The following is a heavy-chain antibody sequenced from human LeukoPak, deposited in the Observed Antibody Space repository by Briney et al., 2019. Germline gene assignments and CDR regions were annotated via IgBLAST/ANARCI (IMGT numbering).Heavy chain of an antibody. CDR3: ARERDTALAPYFDY. J-gene: IGHJ4*02. Sequence: GASVKVSCRASGYTFTDYYMHWVRQAPGQGLEWIGWISTYNGNTNYAQSLQGRLTLTTDTSTNTAYMELRSLRSDDTAVYYCARERDTALAPYFDYWGQGTLVTVSS. D-gene: IGHD5-18*01. CDR2: ISTYNGNT. V-gene: IGHV1-18*04. CDR1: GYTFTDYY.